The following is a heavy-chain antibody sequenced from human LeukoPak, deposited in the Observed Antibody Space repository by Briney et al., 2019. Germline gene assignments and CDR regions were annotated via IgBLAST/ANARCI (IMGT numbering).Heavy chain of an antibody. D-gene: IGHD3-22*01. V-gene: IGHV3-21*01. Sequence: GGSLRLSCAASGFTFSSYSMNWVRQAPGKGLEGVSSISSSSSYIYYADSVKGRFTISRENAQNSLYLKMNSLRAEDTAVYYCASGSGSSGAVVWRGGQGTLVTVSS. J-gene: IGHJ4*02. CDR2: ISSSSSYI. CDR3: ASGSGSSGAVVWR. CDR1: GFTFSSYS.